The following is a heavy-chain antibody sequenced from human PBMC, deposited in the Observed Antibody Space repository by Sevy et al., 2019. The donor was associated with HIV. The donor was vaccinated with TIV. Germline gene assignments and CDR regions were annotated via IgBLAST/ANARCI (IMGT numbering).Heavy chain of an antibody. D-gene: IGHD5-18*01. V-gene: IGHV3-7*01. CDR3: VGGGVGGYSYSLDG. CDR1: GFTFSSYW. Sequence: GESLKISCAASGFTFSSYWMSWVRQAPGKGLEWVATMKEDGSERNNVDSVKGRVTISRDNAKNSLYLQMNSLRAEDTAVYYWVGGGVGGYSYSLDGWGQGTLVTVSS. J-gene: IGHJ4*02. CDR2: MKEDGSER.